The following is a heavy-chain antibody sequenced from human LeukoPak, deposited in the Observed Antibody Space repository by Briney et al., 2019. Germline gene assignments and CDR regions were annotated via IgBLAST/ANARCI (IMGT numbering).Heavy chain of an antibody. V-gene: IGHV3-23*01. CDR2: ISGSGGST. CDR3: ARGARITIFGVVITSLTFDY. CDR1: GFTFSSYA. D-gene: IGHD3-3*01. J-gene: IGHJ4*02. Sequence: GGSLRLSCAASGFTFSSYAMSWVRQAPGKGLEWVSAISGSGGSTYYADSVKGRFTISRDNSKNTLYLQMNSLRAEDTAVYYCARGARITIFGVVITSLTFDYWGQGTLVTVSS.